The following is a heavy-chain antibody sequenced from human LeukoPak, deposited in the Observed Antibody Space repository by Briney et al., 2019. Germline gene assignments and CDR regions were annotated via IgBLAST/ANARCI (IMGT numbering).Heavy chain of an antibody. J-gene: IGHJ3*02. CDR2: VHNSGRA. CDR3: ARSTHYFDKSGVTGMYVSDM. V-gene: IGHV4-4*07. Sequence: PSETLSLTCTVSGGSISSDFWSWIRQPAGKGLEWLGRVHNSGRANYNPSLKSRLTMSLDTSKNQFSLKLTSVTAADTAVYYCARSTHYFDKSGVTGMYVSDMWGRGTMVTISS. CDR1: GGSISSDF. D-gene: IGHD3-9*01.